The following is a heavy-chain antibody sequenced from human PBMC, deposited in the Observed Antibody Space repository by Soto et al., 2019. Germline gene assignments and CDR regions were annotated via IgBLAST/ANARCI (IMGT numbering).Heavy chain of an antibody. CDR3: AKGSVVVAAKFDA. V-gene: IGHV3-23*01. CDR2: VSSSGYST. D-gene: IGHD2-21*02. CDR1: GFTFNHYA. J-gene: IGHJ4*02. Sequence: EVQLLESGGDLVQPGVSRRLSCAASGFTFNHYAMSWVRHAPGKGLEWVSAVSSSGYSTYYADSVKGRFTISRDNSKNPVYLQMNNLRAEDTAVYYSAKGSVVVAAKFDAWGQGTLVTVSS.